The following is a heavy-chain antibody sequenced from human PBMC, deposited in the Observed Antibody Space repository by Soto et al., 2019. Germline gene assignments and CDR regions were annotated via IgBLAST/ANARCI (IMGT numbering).Heavy chain of an antibody. CDR1: GFTFNSYS. V-gene: IGHV3-48*02. Sequence: GGALRLSCGASGFTFNSYSMNWVRQAPGKGLEWVSYISSSGTTIYYADSVKGRFTVSRDNAKNSLYLQVNSLRDEDTAVYYCARQRTLDVWGQGTTVTVSS. CDR3: ARQRTLDV. CDR2: ISSSGTTI. J-gene: IGHJ6*02. D-gene: IGHD2-2*01.